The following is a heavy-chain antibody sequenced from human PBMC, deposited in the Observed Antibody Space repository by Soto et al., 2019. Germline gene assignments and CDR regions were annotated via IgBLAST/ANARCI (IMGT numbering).Heavy chain of an antibody. CDR2: IWYDGSNK. J-gene: IGHJ3*02. Sequence: PGGSLRLSCAASGFTFSSYGMHWVRQAPGKGLEWVAVIWYDGSNKYYADSVKGRFTISRDNSKNTLYLQMNSLGAEDTAVYYCARDSLLYPHAFEIWGQGTMVTVSS. CDR3: ARDSLLYPHAFEI. D-gene: IGHD3-16*02. CDR1: GFTFSSYG. V-gene: IGHV3-33*01.